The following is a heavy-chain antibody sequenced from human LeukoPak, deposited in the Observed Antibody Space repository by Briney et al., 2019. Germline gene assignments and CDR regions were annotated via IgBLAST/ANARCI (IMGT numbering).Heavy chain of an antibody. CDR3: ARALGYCSSTSCYYPNWFDP. Sequence: ASGKVSCKASGGTFSSYAISWVRQAPGQGLEWMGGIIPIFGTANYAQKFQGRVTITADESTSTAYMELSSLRSEDTAVYYCARALGYCSSTSCYYPNWFDPWGQGTLVTVSS. D-gene: IGHD2-2*01. J-gene: IGHJ5*02. CDR1: GGTFSSYA. V-gene: IGHV1-69*01. CDR2: IIPIFGTA.